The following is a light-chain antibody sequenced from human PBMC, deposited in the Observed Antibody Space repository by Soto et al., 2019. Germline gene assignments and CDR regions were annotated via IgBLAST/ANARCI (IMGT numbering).Light chain of an antibody. V-gene: IGKV3-20*01. Sequence: EIVLTQSPGTLSLSPGERATISCRASQSVSSSYFAWYQQTPGQAPRLLIFGASNRATGIPDSFSGSGAGTDFTLTISRLEPEDFAVYYCQQYDGSLWTFGQGTKVEIK. CDR1: QSVSSSY. CDR2: GAS. J-gene: IGKJ1*01. CDR3: QQYDGSLWT.